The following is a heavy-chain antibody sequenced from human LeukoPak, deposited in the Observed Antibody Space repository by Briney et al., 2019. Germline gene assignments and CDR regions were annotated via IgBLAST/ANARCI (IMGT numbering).Heavy chain of an antibody. J-gene: IGHJ6*02. CDR3: AGDYGDSSYYYYGMDV. V-gene: IGHV1-18*01. Sequence: ASVKVSCKASGYTFTSYGISWVRQAPGQGLEWMGWISAYNGNTNYAQKLQGRVTMTTDTSTSTAYMELRSLRSDDTAVYYCAGDYGDSSYYYYGMDVWGLGTTVTVSS. CDR2: ISAYNGNT. CDR1: GYTFTSYG. D-gene: IGHD4-17*01.